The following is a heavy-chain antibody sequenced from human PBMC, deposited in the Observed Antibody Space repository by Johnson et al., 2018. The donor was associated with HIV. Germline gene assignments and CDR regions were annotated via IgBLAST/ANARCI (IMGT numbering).Heavy chain of an antibody. D-gene: IGHD5-18*01. CDR3: ARAPGYSRALDI. CDR1: GLIVSSSY. Sequence: VQLVESGGGLIQPGGSLRLSCAASGLIVSSSYMTWVRQGPGKGLEWVSVIYSGGSTYYADSVKGRFTISRDNSKNTLYLQINSLRAEDTAVYYCARAPGYSRALDIWGQGTMVTVSS. V-gene: IGHV3-53*01. J-gene: IGHJ3*02. CDR2: IYSGGST.